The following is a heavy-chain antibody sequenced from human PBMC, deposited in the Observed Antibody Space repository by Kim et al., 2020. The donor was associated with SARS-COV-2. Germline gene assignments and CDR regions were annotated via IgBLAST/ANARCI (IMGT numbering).Heavy chain of an antibody. V-gene: IGHV1-8*01. D-gene: IGHD3-10*01. J-gene: IGHJ5*02. Sequence: ASVKVSCKASGYTFTNYDVNWVRQAPGQGPEWMGWMDPNSGDTGLVQKFQGRVILTTNTSKDTAYMELRNLRFEDTAVYYCAREFGFVERLPKNWFDPWG. CDR1: GYTFTNYD. CDR3: AREFGFVERLPKNWFDP. CDR2: MDPNSGDT.